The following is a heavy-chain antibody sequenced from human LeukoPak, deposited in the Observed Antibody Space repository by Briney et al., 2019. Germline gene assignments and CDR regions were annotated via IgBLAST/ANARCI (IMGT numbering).Heavy chain of an antibody. J-gene: IGHJ4*02. V-gene: IGHV3-7*01. CDR3: GGFGYEAAVDL. Sequence: GSLRLSCAASGFMFSTYWMTWVRQAPGKGLEWVANIKPDRSETYYVDSVKGRFTISRDNTTNLLYLQMNSLRGEDAAVYYCGGFGYEAAVDLWGQGTLVTVSS. CDR2: IKPDRSET. CDR1: GFMFSTYW. D-gene: IGHD6-13*01.